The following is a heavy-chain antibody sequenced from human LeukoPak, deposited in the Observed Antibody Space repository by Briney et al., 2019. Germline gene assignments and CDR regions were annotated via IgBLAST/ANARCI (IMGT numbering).Heavy chain of an antibody. J-gene: IGHJ3*02. CDR1: GFTFSTYA. CDR3: ARPSRSISTAGAFDI. D-gene: IGHD3-10*01. Sequence: GGSLRLSCAASGFTFSTYAMTWVRQAPGKGLEWVSVIYSGGSTYYADSVKGRFTISRDNSKSTLYLQMNSLRVEDTAVYYCARPSRSISTAGAFDIWGQGTMVTVSS. CDR2: IYSGGST. V-gene: IGHV3-66*04.